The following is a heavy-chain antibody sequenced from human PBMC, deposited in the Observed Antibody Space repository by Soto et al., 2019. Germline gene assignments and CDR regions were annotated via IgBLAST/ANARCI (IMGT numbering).Heavy chain of an antibody. CDR3: ASLDIVVVPAAAIRGDV. V-gene: IGHV5-10-1*01. CDR2: IDPSDSYT. J-gene: IGHJ6*02. Sequence: PGESLKISCKGSGYSFTSYWISWVRQMPGKGLEWMGRIDPSDSYTNYSPSFQGHVTISADKSISAAYLQWSSLKASDTAMYYCASLDIVVVPAAAIRGDVWGQGTTVTVSS. D-gene: IGHD2-2*03. CDR1: GYSFTSYW.